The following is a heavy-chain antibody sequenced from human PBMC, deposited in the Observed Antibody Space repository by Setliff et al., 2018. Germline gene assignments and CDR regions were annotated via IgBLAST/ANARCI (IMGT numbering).Heavy chain of an antibody. J-gene: IGHJ4*02. Sequence: SETLSLTCSVSGGSISRSSYHYVWIRQPPGKGLEWIGSIYYSGTTHYNPSLKSRVTISVDTSKNQFSLRLNSATAADTAVYYCARLRGAFDYWGQGTLVTVSS. V-gene: IGHV4-39*07. CDR3: ARLRGAFDY. CDR1: GGSISRSSYH. D-gene: IGHD3-16*01. CDR2: IYYSGTT.